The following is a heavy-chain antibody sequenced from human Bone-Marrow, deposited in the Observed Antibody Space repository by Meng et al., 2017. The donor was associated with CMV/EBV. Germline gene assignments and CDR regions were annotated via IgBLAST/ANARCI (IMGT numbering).Heavy chain of an antibody. J-gene: IGHJ4*02. CDR2: INHSGST. D-gene: IGHD3-16*01. Sequence: GSLRLSCAVYGGSFSGYYWSWIRQPPGKGLEWIGEINHSGSTNYNPSLKSRVTISVDTSKNQFSLKLSSVTAADTAVYYCARGGGGYYWGQGTLVTGSS. V-gene: IGHV4-34*01. CDR3: ARGGGGYY. CDR1: GGSFSGYY.